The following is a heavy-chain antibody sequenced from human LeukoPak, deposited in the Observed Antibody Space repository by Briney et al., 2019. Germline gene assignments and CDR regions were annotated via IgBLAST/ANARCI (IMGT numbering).Heavy chain of an antibody. CDR1: GGSISRGSYF. CDR3: ARGGIPDY. J-gene: IGHJ4*02. Sequence: SETLSLTCTVSGGSISRGSYFWSWIRQPAGKGLEWIGRFYTSGTPNYNPSLKSRVTISVDTSRNQFSLKLSSVTAADTAVYYCARGGIPDYWGQGTLVTVSS. CDR2: FYTSGTP. D-gene: IGHD2-21*01. V-gene: IGHV4-61*02.